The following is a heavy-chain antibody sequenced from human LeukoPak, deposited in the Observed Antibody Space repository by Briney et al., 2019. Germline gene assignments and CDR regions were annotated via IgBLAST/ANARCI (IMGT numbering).Heavy chain of an antibody. V-gene: IGHV3-7*01. CDR1: GFMFSSYW. Sequence: GGSLRLSCAASGFMFSSYWMSWVRQAPGKGLEWVADIKEDGSEKSYVDSVKGRFTISRDNAKNSLYLQMNSLRAEDTAVYYCAELGITMIGGVWGRGTTVTISS. CDR3: AELGITMIGGV. D-gene: IGHD3-10*02. CDR2: IKEDGSEK. J-gene: IGHJ6*04.